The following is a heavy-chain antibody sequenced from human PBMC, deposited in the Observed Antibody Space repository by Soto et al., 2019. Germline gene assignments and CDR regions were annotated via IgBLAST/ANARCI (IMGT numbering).Heavy chain of an antibody. V-gene: IGHV4-59*01. CDR2: IYYSGST. J-gene: IGHJ4*02. CDR1: GGSISSYY. D-gene: IGHD3-10*02. CDR3: ARGQLFGRFDY. Sequence: SETLSLTCTVSGGSISSYYWSWIRQPPGKGLEWIGYIYYSGSTNYNPSLKSRVTISVDTSKNQFSLKLSSVTAADTAVYYCARGQLFGRFDYGGQGTLATAPS.